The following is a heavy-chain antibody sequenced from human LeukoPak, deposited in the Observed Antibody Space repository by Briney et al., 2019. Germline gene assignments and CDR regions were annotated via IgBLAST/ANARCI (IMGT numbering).Heavy chain of an antibody. D-gene: IGHD4-17*01. CDR2: IWYDGSNE. Sequence: PGGSLILSCAASGFTFSRYGMHWVRQAPGKGLEWVTVIWYDGSNENYADFVKGRFTISRDNSKTTLYLPMNSLRAEDTAVYYCVRHTVTDDGFDIWGQGTMVTVSP. J-gene: IGHJ3*02. V-gene: IGHV3-33*01. CDR1: GFTFSRYG. CDR3: VRHTVTDDGFDI.